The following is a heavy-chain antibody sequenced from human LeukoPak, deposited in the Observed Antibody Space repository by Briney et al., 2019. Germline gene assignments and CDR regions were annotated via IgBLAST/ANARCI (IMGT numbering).Heavy chain of an antibody. V-gene: IGHV3-53*01. CDR2: IYSSGST. CDR1: GFTVSSNY. D-gene: IGHD5-24*01. Sequence: PGGSLRLSCAVSGFTVSSNYMSWVRQAPGKRLEWVSVIYSSGSTYYADSVKGRFTISRDNSKNTLYLQMNSLRAEDTAVYYCASFLRGDAYNSFDYWGQGTLVTVSS. CDR3: ASFLRGDAYNSFDY. J-gene: IGHJ4*02.